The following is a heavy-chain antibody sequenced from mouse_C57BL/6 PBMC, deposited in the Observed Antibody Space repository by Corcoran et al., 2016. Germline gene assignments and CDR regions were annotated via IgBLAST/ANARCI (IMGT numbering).Heavy chain of an antibody. CDR3: AREGDYDRDAFAY. CDR1: GYSITSGYY. CDR2: ISYDGSN. Sequence: DVQLQESGPGLVKPSQSLSLTCSVTGYSITSGYYWNWIRQFPGNKLEWMGYISYDGSNNYNPSLKNRISITRDTSKNQFFLKLNSVTTEDTATYYCAREGDYDRDAFAYWGQGTLVTVSA. D-gene: IGHD2-4*01. J-gene: IGHJ3*01. V-gene: IGHV3-6*01.